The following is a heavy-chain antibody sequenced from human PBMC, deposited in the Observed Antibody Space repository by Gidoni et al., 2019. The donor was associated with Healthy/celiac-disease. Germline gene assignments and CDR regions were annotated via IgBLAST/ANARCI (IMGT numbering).Heavy chain of an antibody. V-gene: IGHV3-49*03. CDR1: GFTFGDSA. CDR2: IRSKAYGGTT. Sequence: EVQLVESGGGLVQPGRSLRLSCTASGFTFGDSAMSWFRQAPGKGLEWVGFIRSKAYGGTTESAASVKGRFTISRDDSKSIAYLQMNSLKTEDTAVYYCTREDVGSGSYWGFDYWGQGTLVTVSS. J-gene: IGHJ4*02. CDR3: TREDVGSGSYWGFDY. D-gene: IGHD3-10*01.